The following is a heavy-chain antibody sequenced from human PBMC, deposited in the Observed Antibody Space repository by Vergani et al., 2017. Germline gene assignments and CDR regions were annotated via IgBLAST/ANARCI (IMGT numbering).Heavy chain of an antibody. Sequence: EVQLVESGGGLVQPGRSLRLYCAASGFTFDDYAMHWVRQAPGKGLEWVSGISWNSGSIGYADSVKGRFTISRDNAKNSLYLQMNSLRAEDTALYYCAKSPAVPDYFDYWGQGTLVTVSS. D-gene: IGHD2-2*01. J-gene: IGHJ4*02. V-gene: IGHV3-9*01. CDR1: GFTFDDYA. CDR3: AKSPAVPDYFDY. CDR2: ISWNSGSI.